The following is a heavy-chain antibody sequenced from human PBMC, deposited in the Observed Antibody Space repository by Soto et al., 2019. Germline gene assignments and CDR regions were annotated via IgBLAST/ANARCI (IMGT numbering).Heavy chain of an antibody. V-gene: IGHV3-23*01. CDR1: GFTFSSYA. Sequence: EVQLLESGGGLVQPGGSLRLSCAASGFTFSSYAMNWIRQAPGKGLEWVSSITGTGGSTYNADSVKGRFTISRDNSENTLYLQMSSLRAEDTAIYYCARESSPITVVRGVVDYWGQGTLVTVSP. CDR2: ITGTGGST. CDR3: ARESSPITVVRGVVDY. J-gene: IGHJ4*02. D-gene: IGHD3-10*01.